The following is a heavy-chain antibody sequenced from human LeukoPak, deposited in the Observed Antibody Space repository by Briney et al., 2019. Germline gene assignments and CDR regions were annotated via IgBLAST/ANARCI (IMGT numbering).Heavy chain of an antibody. CDR3: VRFRVASKYFDY. J-gene: IGHJ4*02. Sequence: TSETLSLTCSVSGGSISSYYWSWIRQPPGKGLEWIGYISYSGSTKYNPSLKSRVTISVDTSKNQFSLKVSSVTAADTAVYYCVRFRVASKYFDYWGQGTLVTVSS. D-gene: IGHD5-12*01. CDR1: GGSISSYY. CDR2: ISYSGST. V-gene: IGHV4-59*08.